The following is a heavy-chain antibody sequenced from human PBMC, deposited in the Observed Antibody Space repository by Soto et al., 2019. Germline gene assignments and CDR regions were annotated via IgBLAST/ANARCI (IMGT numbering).Heavy chain of an antibody. CDR1: GGTXSSYA. CDR2: IIPIFGTA. D-gene: IGHD3-3*01. J-gene: IGHJ6*02. CDR3: ERDLKPFGVVILRYGMDV. V-gene: IGHV1-69*06. Sequence: SXKVCCKAAGGTXSSYASGLVRQAPGQGLEWIGGIIPIFGTANYAQKFQGGVTINADKSTSTAYMELSSLRSADTALYYCERDLKPFGVVILRYGMDVWGQGTTGTVSS.